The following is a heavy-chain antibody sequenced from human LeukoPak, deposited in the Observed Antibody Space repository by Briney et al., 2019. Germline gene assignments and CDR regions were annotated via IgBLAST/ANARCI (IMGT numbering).Heavy chain of an antibody. J-gene: IGHJ5*02. V-gene: IGHV1-3*01. CDR3: ARELGEPAATFPNWFDP. CDR2: INAGNGNT. D-gene: IGHD2-2*01. CDR1: GYTFTSYT. Sequence: GASVKVSCKASGYTFTSYTIHWVRQAPGQRLEWMGWINAGNGNTDYSQKFQGRVTITRDTSASTAYMELSSLRSEDTAVYYCARELGEPAATFPNWFDPWGQGTLVTVSS.